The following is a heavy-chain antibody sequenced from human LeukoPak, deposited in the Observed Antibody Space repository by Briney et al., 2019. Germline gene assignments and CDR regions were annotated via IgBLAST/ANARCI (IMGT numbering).Heavy chain of an antibody. CDR3: ARDQGYCSSTSCHISWFDP. CDR2: IYYSGST. V-gene: IGHV4-59*01. D-gene: IGHD2-2*01. Sequence: TSETLSLTCTVSGGSISSYYWSWIRQPPGKGLAWIGYIYYSGSTNYNPSLKSRVTISVDTSKNQFSLKLSSVTAADTAVYYCARDQGYCSSTSCHISWFDPWGQGTLVTVSS. CDR1: GGSISSYY. J-gene: IGHJ5*02.